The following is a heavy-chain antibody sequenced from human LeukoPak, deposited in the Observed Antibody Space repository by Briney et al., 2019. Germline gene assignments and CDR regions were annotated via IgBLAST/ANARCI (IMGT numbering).Heavy chain of an antibody. Sequence: PSETLPLTCTVSGGSISSYYWSWIRQPPGKGLEWIGYIYYSGSTNHNPSLKSRVTISVDTSKNQFSLKLSSVTAADTAVYSCARVRDGYNYYYYYYMDVWGKGTTVTVSS. CDR2: IYYSGST. CDR3: ARVRDGYNYYYYYYMDV. CDR1: GGSISSYY. D-gene: IGHD5-24*01. J-gene: IGHJ6*03. V-gene: IGHV4-59*01.